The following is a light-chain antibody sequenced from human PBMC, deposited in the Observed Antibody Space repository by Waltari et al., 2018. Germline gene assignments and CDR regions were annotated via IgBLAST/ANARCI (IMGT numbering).Light chain of an antibody. V-gene: IGLV2-14*01. Sequence: QSALTQPASVSGSPGQSITISCSGPNSAVGGYNYVFWFQQHPGKAPKLMIYEVTYRPSGVSNRFSGSKSGNTASLTISGLQAEDEADYYCSSYTSSSLVVFGGGTKLTVL. CDR1: NSAVGGYNY. CDR3: SSYTSSSLVV. CDR2: EVT. J-gene: IGLJ2*01.